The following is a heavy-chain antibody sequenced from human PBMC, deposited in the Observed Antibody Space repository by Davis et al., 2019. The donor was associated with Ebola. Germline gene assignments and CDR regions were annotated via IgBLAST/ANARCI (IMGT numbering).Heavy chain of an antibody. J-gene: IGHJ4*02. V-gene: IGHV3-48*02. Sequence: PSGSLRLSCVTSGFTFTSYSFNWIRQPPGKGLEWIAHINTRGDARVYADSVRGRSTISRDDAANSLSLQMDSLKHEDTAVYYCVRDYLFAFDSWGQGTPVTVSS. D-gene: IGHD3-10*02. CDR2: INTRGDAR. CDR3: VRDYLFAFDS. CDR1: GFTFTSYS.